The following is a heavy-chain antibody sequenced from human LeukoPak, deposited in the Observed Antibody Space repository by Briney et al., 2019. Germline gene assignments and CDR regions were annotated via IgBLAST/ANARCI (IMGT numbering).Heavy chain of an antibody. Sequence: ASVKVSCKTSGYTFTGYYMHWVRQAPGQGLEWMGRINPNSGATNYAQKFQGRVTMTRDTPISTAYMEFNGLRSDDTAVYYCARGIYSTDLYFYMDVWGKGTTVTVYS. CDR3: ARGIYSTDLYFYMDV. J-gene: IGHJ6*03. CDR2: INPNSGAT. V-gene: IGHV1-2*06. CDR1: GYTFTGYY. D-gene: IGHD2/OR15-2a*01.